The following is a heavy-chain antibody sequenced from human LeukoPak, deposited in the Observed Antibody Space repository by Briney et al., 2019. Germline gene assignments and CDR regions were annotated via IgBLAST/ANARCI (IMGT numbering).Heavy chain of an antibody. V-gene: IGHV4-61*05. Sequence: PSETLSLTCTVSGGSIRSSYYYWGWIRQPPGKGLEWIGYIYYSGSTNYNPSLKSRVTISVDTSKNQFSLKLSSVTAADTAVYYCARVGRTLLIDYWGQGTLVTVSS. CDR2: IYYSGST. D-gene: IGHD2-8*01. J-gene: IGHJ4*02. CDR1: GGSIRSSYYY. CDR3: ARVGRTLLIDY.